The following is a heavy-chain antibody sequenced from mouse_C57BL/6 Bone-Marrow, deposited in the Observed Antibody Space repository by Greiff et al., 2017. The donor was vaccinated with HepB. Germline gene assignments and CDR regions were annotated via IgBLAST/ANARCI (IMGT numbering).Heavy chain of an antibody. CDR3: ARDGSITTVVATNFDY. V-gene: IGHV1-50*01. CDR1: GYTFPSYW. Sequence: QQSCKASGYTFPSYWMQWVKQRPGQGLEWIGEIDPSDSYTNYNQKFKGKATLTVDTSSSTAYMQLSSLTSEDSAVYYCARDGSITTVVATNFDYWGQGTTLTVSS. CDR2: IDPSDSYT. D-gene: IGHD1-1*01. J-gene: IGHJ2*01.